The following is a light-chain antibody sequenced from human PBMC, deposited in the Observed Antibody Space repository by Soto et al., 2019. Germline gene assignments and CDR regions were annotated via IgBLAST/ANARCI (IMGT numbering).Light chain of an antibody. V-gene: IGKV1-17*01. J-gene: IGKJ4*01. CDR2: AAS. Sequence: DIQITQSPSSLSASVGARVTIICRASQGSRSDLSWYQQKPGKAPKRLIYAASSLHSGVPSRFSGSASGTEFTLAISGLQPEDFATYYCQQNNSYFLTFSEGTKVDIK. CDR1: QGSRSD. CDR3: QQNNSYFLT.